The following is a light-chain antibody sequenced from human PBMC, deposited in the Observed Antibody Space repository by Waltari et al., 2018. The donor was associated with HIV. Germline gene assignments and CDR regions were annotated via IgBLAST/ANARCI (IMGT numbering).Light chain of an antibody. J-gene: IGKJ4*01. CDR3: QQHLRTPLT. CDR1: EDVLTY. V-gene: IGKV1-39*01. Sequence: LTQSPSSLSASVGDTVTITCLASEDVLTYVNWYQQKLGKAPKLLMYAASSLQSGVPLRFSGSGSGTHFNFTINSLQVEDFATYYCQQHLRTPLTFGGGTRVEI. CDR2: AAS.